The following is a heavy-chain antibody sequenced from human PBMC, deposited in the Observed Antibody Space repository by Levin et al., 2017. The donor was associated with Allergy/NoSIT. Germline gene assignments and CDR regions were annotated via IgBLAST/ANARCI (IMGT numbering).Heavy chain of an antibody. CDR3: ARYTYGRYDYPYGMDV. J-gene: IGHJ6*02. V-gene: IGHV4-59*01. Sequence: SETLSLTCIVSGGSISSYYWSWVRQPPGKGLEWIGYIYYSGSTNYNPSFKSRVTISVDTSNDQFSLILTSVTAADTAVYYCARYTYGRYDYPYGMDVWGQGTTVTVSS. D-gene: IGHD4/OR15-4a*01. CDR2: IYYSGST. CDR1: GGSISSYY.